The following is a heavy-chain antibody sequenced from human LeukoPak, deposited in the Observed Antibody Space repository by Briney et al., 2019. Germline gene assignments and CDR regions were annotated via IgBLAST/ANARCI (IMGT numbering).Heavy chain of an antibody. V-gene: IGHV3-23*01. CDR2: ISGSGGST. Sequence: GGSLRLSCAASGFTFSSYAMSWVRQAPGKGLEWVSAISGSGGSTYYADSVKGRFTISRDNSKNTLYLQMNSLRAEDTAVYYCAGFTMVRGVIGPNDYWGQGTLVTVSS. J-gene: IGHJ4*02. CDR1: GFTFSSYA. D-gene: IGHD3-10*01. CDR3: AGFTMVRGVIGPNDY.